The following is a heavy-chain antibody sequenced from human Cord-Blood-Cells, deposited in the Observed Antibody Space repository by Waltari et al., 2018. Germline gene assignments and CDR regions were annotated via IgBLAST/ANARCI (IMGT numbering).Heavy chain of an antibody. D-gene: IGHD3-10*01. CDR2: IYYSGST. V-gene: IGHV4-39*01. CDR1: GGSISSSSYY. CDR3: RGVRGVKDY. Sequence: QLQLQESGPGLVKPSETLSLTCTVSGGSISSSSYYWGWIRQPPGKGQEWIGSIYYSGSTYYNPSLKSRVTISVDTSKNQFSLKLSSVTAADTAVYYCRGVRGVKDYWGQGTLVTVSS. J-gene: IGHJ4*02.